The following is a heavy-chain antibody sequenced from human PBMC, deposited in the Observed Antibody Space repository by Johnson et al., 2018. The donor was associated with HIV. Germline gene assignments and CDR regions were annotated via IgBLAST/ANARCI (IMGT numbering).Heavy chain of an antibody. CDR3: ARDKGTNFSGWYRESDAFDI. Sequence: VQLVESGGGVVQPGGSLRLSCAASGFTFSSHGMHWVRQAPGKGLEWVAFIRYDGSNKYYADSVKVRFTISRDNSKNTLYLQMNSLRAEDTAVYYCARDKGTNFSGWYRESDAFDIWGQGTMVTVSS. J-gene: IGHJ3*02. CDR1: GFTFSSHG. CDR2: IRYDGSNK. V-gene: IGHV3-30*02. D-gene: IGHD6-19*01.